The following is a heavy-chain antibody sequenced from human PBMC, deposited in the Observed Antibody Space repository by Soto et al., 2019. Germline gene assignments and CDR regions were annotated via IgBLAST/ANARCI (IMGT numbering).Heavy chain of an antibody. CDR2: INPSGGST. Sequence: ASVKVSCKASGYTFTSYYMHWVRQAPGQGLEWMGIINPSGGSTSYAQKFQGRVTMTRDTSTSTVYMELSSLRSEDTAVYYCARDKNRGFRLHIAAPSGWWGQGTLVTVSS. J-gene: IGHJ4*02. CDR1: GYTFTSYY. V-gene: IGHV1-46*01. CDR3: ARDKNRGFRLHIAAPSGW. D-gene: IGHD6-13*01.